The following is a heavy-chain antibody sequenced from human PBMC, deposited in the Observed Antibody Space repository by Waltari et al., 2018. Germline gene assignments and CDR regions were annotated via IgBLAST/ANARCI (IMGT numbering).Heavy chain of an antibody. D-gene: IGHD2-15*01. V-gene: IGHV4-34*01. CDR3: ARGHGGSARFDY. CDR2: INHSGST. CDR1: GGSFSGYY. J-gene: IGHJ4*02. Sequence: QVQLQQWGAGLLKPSETLSLTCAVYGGSFSGYYWSWTRQPPGKGREWIGEINHSGSTNYNPSLKSRVTISVDTSKTQFSLKLSSVTAADTAVYYGARGHGGSARFDYWGQGTLVTVSS.